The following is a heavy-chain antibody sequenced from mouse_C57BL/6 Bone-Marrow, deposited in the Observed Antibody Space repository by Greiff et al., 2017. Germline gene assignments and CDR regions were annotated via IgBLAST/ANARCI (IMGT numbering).Heavy chain of an antibody. CDR1: GYTFTSYW. J-gene: IGHJ3*01. V-gene: IGHV1-64*01. Sequence: QVQLQQPGAELVKPGASVKLSCKASGYTFTSYWMHWVKQRPGQGLEWIGMIHPNSGSTNYNEKFKSKATLTVDKSSSTAYMQLSSLTSEDSAVYYCARGIYDYGSSGFAYWGQGTLVTVSA. D-gene: IGHD1-1*01. CDR2: IHPNSGST. CDR3: ARGIYDYGSSGFAY.